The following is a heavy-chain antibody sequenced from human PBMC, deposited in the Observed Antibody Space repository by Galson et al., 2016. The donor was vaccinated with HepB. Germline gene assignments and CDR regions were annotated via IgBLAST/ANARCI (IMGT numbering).Heavy chain of an antibody. CDR3: AKDRSYASGSFNGGDFHY. J-gene: IGHJ4*02. Sequence: SLRLSCAGSGFNFDDFAIHWVRQSPEKGLEWVSGITWDSSSIGYGDSVKGRLIISRDNAKNSVYLQMNSLRVEDTAFYYCAKDRSYASGSFNGGDFHYWGQGTLVTVSS. V-gene: IGHV3-9*01. CDR1: GFNFDDFA. D-gene: IGHD3-10*01. CDR2: ITWDSSSI.